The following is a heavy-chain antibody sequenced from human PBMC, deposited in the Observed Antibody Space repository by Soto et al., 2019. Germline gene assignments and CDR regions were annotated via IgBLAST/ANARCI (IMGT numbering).Heavy chain of an antibody. J-gene: IGHJ5*02. CDR2: ISYDGSNK. Sequence: PGGSLRLSFAASGFTFSSYGMHWVRQAPGKGLEWVAVISYDGSNKYYADSVKGRFTISRDNSKNTLYLQMNSLRAEDTAVYYCAKDPSSIFDDFWSGYYIHLNWFDPWGQGT. CDR1: GFTFSSYG. V-gene: IGHV3-30*18. D-gene: IGHD3-3*01. CDR3: AKDPSSIFDDFWSGYYIHLNWFDP.